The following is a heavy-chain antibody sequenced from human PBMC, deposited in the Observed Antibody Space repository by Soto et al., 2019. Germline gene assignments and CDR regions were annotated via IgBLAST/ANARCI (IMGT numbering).Heavy chain of an antibody. CDR3: VKDLEQQQLSYNWFDP. CDR1: GFTFSSYA. Sequence: GGSLRLSCSASGFTFSSYAMHWVRQAPGKGLEYVSAISSNGGSTYYADSVKGRFTISRDNSKNTLYLQMSSLRAEDTAVYYCVKDLEQQQLSYNWFDPWGQGTLVTVSS. D-gene: IGHD6-13*01. V-gene: IGHV3-64D*08. J-gene: IGHJ5*02. CDR2: ISSNGGST.